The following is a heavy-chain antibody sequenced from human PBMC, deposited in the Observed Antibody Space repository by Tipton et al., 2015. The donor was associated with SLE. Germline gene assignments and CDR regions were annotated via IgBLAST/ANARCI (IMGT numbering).Heavy chain of an antibody. J-gene: IGHJ3*02. CDR2: VYYSGGT. D-gene: IGHD5-12*01. V-gene: IGHV4-59*11. CDR1: GDSISGHY. Sequence: TLSLTCTVSGDSISGHYWTWIRQPPGKGLEWIGYVYYSGGTNYNPSLKSRLTISVDTSKNQFSLKLNSVTAADTAVYYCARLGSWAFDIWGQGTMVTVSS. CDR3: ARLGSWAFDI.